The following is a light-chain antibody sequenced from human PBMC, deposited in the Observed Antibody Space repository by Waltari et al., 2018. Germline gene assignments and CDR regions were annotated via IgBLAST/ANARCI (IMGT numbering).Light chain of an antibody. V-gene: IGKV2-29*02. Sequence: DSVLTQTPLSLSVTPGPPASISCKSSQSLPHSHGRTYLYWYLPKPGQSPQLLIYGVSSRFSGVPDRFSGSGSGTDFTLEISRVEAGDVGIYYCMQGIHLPWTFGQGTKVEIK. CDR2: GVS. J-gene: IGKJ1*01. CDR1: QSLPHSHGRTY. CDR3: MQGIHLPWT.